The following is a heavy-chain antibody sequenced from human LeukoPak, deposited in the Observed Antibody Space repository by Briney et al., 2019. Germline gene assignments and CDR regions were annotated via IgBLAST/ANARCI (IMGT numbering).Heavy chain of an antibody. D-gene: IGHD3-16*01. CDR3: ARGRFGDY. V-gene: IGHV4-34*01. CDR2: INHSGST. J-gene: IGHJ4*02. Sequence: SETLSLTCAVSGDSISSYYWSWIRQPPGKGLEWIGEINHSGSTNYNPSLKSRVTISVDTSKNQFSLKLSSVTAADTAVYYCARGRFGDYWGQGTLVTVSS. CDR1: GDSISSYY.